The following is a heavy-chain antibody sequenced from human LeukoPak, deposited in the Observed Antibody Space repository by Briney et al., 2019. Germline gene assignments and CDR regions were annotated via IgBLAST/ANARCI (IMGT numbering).Heavy chain of an antibody. J-gene: IGHJ5*02. CDR1: GGSISSGGYS. CDR3: ARLYSSSWYEGENWFDP. D-gene: IGHD6-13*01. CDR2: IYHSGST. Sequence: SETLSLTCAVSGGSISSGGYSRSWIRQPPGKGLEWIGYIYHSGSTYYNPSLKSRVTISVDTSKNQFSLKLSSVTAADTAVYYCARLYSSSWYEGENWFDPWGQGTLVTVSS. V-gene: IGHV4-30-2*01.